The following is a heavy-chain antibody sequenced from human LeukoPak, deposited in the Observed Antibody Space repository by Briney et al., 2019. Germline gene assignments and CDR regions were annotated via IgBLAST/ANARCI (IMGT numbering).Heavy chain of an antibody. CDR1: GFTFSSYA. D-gene: IGHD3-22*01. V-gene: IGHV3-23*01. Sequence: PGGSLRLPCAASGFTFSSYAMSWVRQAPGKGLEWVSASSGSSSRTYYADSVKGRFTISRDSSKNTLYLQMNSLRVDDAAVYYCARGSGFFLDFDYWGQGTLVTVSS. CDR3: ARGSGFFLDFDY. J-gene: IGHJ4*02. CDR2: SSGSSSRT.